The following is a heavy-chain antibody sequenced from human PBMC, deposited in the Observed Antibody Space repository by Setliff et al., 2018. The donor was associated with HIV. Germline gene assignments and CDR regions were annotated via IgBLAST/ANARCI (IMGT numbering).Heavy chain of an antibody. Sequence: ASVKVSCKASGYTFTGYYMHWVRQAPGQGLEWMGRIIPNSGGTNCAQKCQGRVTMTRDASISTAYMELSRLRSDDTAVYYCARGTRVGANDAFDIWGQGTMVTVS. J-gene: IGHJ3*02. V-gene: IGHV1-2*06. CDR3: ARGTRVGANDAFDI. D-gene: IGHD1-26*01. CDR1: GYTFTGYY. CDR2: IIPNSGGT.